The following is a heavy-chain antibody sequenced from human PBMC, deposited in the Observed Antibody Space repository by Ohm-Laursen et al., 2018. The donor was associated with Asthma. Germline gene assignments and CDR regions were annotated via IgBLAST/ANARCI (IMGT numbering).Heavy chain of an antibody. D-gene: IGHD6-19*01. Sequence: ASVKVSCKVSGYTLTELSMHWVRQAPGKGLEWMGGFDPEDGETIYAQKFQGRVTMTEDTSTDTAYMELSSLRSEDTAVYYCATAQYSSGWYKDYYGMDVWGQGTTVTVSS. J-gene: IGHJ6*02. CDR2: FDPEDGET. CDR1: GYTLTELS. CDR3: ATAQYSSGWYKDYYGMDV. V-gene: IGHV1-24*01.